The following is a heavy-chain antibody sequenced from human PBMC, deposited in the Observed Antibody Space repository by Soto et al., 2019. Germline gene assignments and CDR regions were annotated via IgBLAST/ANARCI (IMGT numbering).Heavy chain of an antibody. V-gene: IGHV1-18*01. CDR3: ARVGEYCSGGSCYHLY. CDR1: GYTFTSYG. Sequence: ASVKVSCKASGYTFTSYGISRVRQAPGQGLEWMGWISAYNGNTNYAQKLQGRVTMTTDTSTSTAYMELRSLRSDDTAVYYCARVGEYCSGGSCYHLYWGQGTLVTVSS. CDR2: ISAYNGNT. J-gene: IGHJ4*02. D-gene: IGHD2-15*01.